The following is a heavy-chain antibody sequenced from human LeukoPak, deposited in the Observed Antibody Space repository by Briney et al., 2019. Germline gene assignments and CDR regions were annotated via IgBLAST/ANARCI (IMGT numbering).Heavy chain of an antibody. Sequence: GGSLRLSCAASGFNFRSFIMNWVRQAPGKGLEWVANIKQDGSEKYYVDSVKGRFTISRDNAKNSLYLQMNSLRAEDTAVYYCARVWGDRFFDYWGQGTLVTVSS. CDR2: IKQDGSEK. V-gene: IGHV3-7*01. CDR1: GFNFRSFI. D-gene: IGHD3-10*01. J-gene: IGHJ4*02. CDR3: ARVWGDRFFDY.